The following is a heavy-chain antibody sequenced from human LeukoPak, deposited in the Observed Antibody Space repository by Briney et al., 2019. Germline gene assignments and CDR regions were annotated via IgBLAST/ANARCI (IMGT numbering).Heavy chain of an antibody. D-gene: IGHD2-21*01. Sequence: SQTLSLTCAISGDSVSSNSVAWNWIRQSPSRGLEWLGRTYYRSKWYSDYAVSIKGRITIKPDTSKNQFSLQLNSVTPEDTAVYYCARIGGDYSYGMDVWGQGTAVTVSS. CDR3: ARIGGDYSYGMDV. CDR1: GDSVSSNSVA. V-gene: IGHV6-1*01. J-gene: IGHJ6*02. CDR2: TYYRSKWYS.